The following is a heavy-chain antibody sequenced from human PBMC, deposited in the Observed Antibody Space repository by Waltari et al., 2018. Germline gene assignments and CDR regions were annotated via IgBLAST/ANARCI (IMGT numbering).Heavy chain of an antibody. J-gene: IGHJ3*02. V-gene: IGHV1-69*12. CDR1: GGTFGTYA. CDR3: AKREIGYAFDI. CDR2: VIPIFGTP. D-gene: IGHD1-26*01. Sequence: QVQLVQSGAEVKQPGASVKVSCKASGGTFGTYAITWGRQAPGQGLEWMGVVIPIFGTPNYAPKFQGRVTVSADPSTSTAYLEVRRLISEDTAVYYCAKREIGYAFDIWGHGTMVTVSS.